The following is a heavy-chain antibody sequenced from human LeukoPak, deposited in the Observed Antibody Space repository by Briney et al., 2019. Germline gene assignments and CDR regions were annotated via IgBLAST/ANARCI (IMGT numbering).Heavy chain of an antibody. J-gene: IGHJ4*02. V-gene: IGHV4-34*01. CDR3: ARKCSGGSCYHPSFDY. Sequence: ASETLSLTCAVYGGSFSGYYWSWIRQPPGKGLEWIGEINHSGSTYYNPSLKSRVTISVDTSKNQFSLKLSSVTAADTAVYYCARKCSGGSCYHPSFDYWGQGTLVTVSS. D-gene: IGHD2-15*01. CDR2: INHSGST. CDR1: GGSFSGYY.